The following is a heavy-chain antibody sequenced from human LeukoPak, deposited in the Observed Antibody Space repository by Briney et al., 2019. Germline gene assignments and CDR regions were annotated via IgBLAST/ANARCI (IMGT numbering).Heavy chain of an antibody. CDR1: GFTFSSYA. J-gene: IGHJ3*02. Sequence: GGSLRLSCAASGFTFSSYAMHWVRQAPGKGLEYVSAISSNGGSTYYANSVKGRFTISRDNSKNTLHLQMGSLRAEDMAVYYCARSIRGIGAFDIWGQGTMVTVSS. CDR2: ISSNGGST. V-gene: IGHV3-64*01. D-gene: IGHD6-13*01. CDR3: ARSIRGIGAFDI.